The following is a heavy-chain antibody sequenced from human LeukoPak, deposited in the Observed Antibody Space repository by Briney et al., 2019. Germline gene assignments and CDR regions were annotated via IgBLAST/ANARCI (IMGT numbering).Heavy chain of an antibody. J-gene: IGHJ4*02. Sequence: PSETLSLTCTVSGGSINSYYWSWIRQPPGKGLEWIGYIYYSGSTNYNPSLEGRVTISVDTSKNQFSLKLYSVTAADTAVYYCSRWGHTHDYWGQGTLVTVSS. CDR3: SRWGHTHDY. CDR1: GGSINSYY. V-gene: IGHV4-59*01. CDR2: IYYSGST. D-gene: IGHD3-16*01.